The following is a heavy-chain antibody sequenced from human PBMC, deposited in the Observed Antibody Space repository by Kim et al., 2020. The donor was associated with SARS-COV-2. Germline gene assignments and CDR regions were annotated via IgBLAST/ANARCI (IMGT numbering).Heavy chain of an antibody. Sequence: VTGRFTISRDNAKNSLYLQMNSLGAEDTAVYYCARDHDSSGYYYYYGMDVWGQGTTVTVSS. D-gene: IGHD3-22*01. J-gene: IGHJ6*02. V-gene: IGHV3-11*06. CDR3: ARDHDSSGYYYYYGMDV.